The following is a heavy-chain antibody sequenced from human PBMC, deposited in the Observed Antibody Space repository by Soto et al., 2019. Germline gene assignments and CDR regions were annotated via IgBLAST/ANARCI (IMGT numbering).Heavy chain of an antibody. CDR3: ARGYYYDSSGYYLGAGPIRI. Sequence: GASVKVSCKASGYTFTSYAMHWVRQAPGQRLEWMGWINAGNGNTKYSQKFQGRVTITRDTSTSTAYMELRSLRSDDTAVYYCARGYYYDSSGYYLGAGPIRIWGQGTMVTVS. V-gene: IGHV1-3*01. J-gene: IGHJ3*02. D-gene: IGHD3-22*01. CDR2: INAGNGNT. CDR1: GYTFTSYA.